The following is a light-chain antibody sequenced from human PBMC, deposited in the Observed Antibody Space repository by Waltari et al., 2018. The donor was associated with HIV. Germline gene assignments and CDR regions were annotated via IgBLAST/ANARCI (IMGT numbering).Light chain of an antibody. Sequence: DIQMTQSPSSLSASVGDRVTITCRAGQAFGNYLGWYQQNPGKAPRRLIYATSTLQSGVPSRFSGSGSGTEFTLTISSLQPEDFATYYCLQHDSYPYTFGQGTKLEI. V-gene: IGKV1-17*01. CDR1: QAFGNY. J-gene: IGKJ2*01. CDR2: ATS. CDR3: LQHDSYPYT.